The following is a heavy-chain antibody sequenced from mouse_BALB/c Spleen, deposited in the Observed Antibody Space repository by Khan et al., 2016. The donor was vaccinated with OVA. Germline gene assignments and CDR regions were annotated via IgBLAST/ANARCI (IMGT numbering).Heavy chain of an antibody. Sequence: VQLVETGGGLVRPGNSLKISCVTSGFTFSYYRMHWLRQFPGKRLEWIAVITVKSDNSGANYAESVKGRFTISRDDSKSSVYLKMNSLREEDTATYYCSRVGYYYGTPFDYWGQGTTLTVSS. CDR3: SRVGYYYGTPFDY. CDR1: GFTFSYYR. CDR2: ITVKSDNSGA. V-gene: IGHV13-2*02. J-gene: IGHJ2*01. D-gene: IGHD1-1*01.